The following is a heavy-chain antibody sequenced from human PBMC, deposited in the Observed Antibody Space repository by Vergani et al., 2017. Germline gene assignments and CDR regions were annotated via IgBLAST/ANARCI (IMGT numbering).Heavy chain of an antibody. Sequence: QVQLVQSGAEVKKPGASVKVSCKASGYTFTSYDINWVRQATGQWLEGMGWPNTNSGNTGYAQKLQGRVTMTRNTSISTAYMELSSLRSEDTAVYYCAREGEGGDDEQEYDYYGMDVWGQGTTVTVSS. V-gene: IGHV1-8*01. CDR3: AREGEGGDDEQEYDYYGMDV. CDR1: GYTFTSYD. J-gene: IGHJ6*02. D-gene: IGHD3-16*01. CDR2: PNTNSGNT.